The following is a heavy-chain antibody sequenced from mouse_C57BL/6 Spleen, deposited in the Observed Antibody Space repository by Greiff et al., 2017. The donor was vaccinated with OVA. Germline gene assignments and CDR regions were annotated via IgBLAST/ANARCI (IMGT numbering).Heavy chain of an antibody. V-gene: IGHV14-4*01. D-gene: IGHD1-1*01. J-gene: IGHJ4*01. CDR3: TTGTVVANYAMDY. CDR2: IDPENGDT. Sequence: VHVKQSGAELVRPGASVKLSCTASGFNIKDDYMHWVKQRPEQGLEWIGWIDPENGDTEYASKFQGKATITADTSSNTAYLQLSSLTSEDTAVYYCTTGTVVANYAMDYWGQGTSVTVSS. CDR1: GFNIKDDY.